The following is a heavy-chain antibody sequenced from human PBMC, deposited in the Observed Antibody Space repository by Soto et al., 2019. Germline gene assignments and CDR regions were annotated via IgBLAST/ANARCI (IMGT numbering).Heavy chain of an antibody. CDR2: IKSKTDGGTT. D-gene: IGHD6-13*01. Sequence: CGSLRLSCAASCFTFSNVWMNRVRQAPGKGLEWVGRIKSKTDGGTTDYAAPVKGRFTISRDDSKNTLYLQMNSLKTEDTAVYYCTTDAGYSSSRQLSDYWGQGTLVTVSS. CDR3: TTDAGYSSSRQLSDY. CDR1: CFTFSNVW. V-gene: IGHV3-15*07. J-gene: IGHJ4*02.